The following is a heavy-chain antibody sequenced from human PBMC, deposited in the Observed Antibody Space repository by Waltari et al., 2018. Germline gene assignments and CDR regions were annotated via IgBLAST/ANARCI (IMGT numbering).Heavy chain of an antibody. V-gene: IGHV4-34*01. Sequence: QVQLQQWGAGLLKPSETLSLTCAVYGGTFNDHYWTWIRQPPGKGLEWIGSIYYSGSTYYNPSLKSRVTISVDTSKNQFSLKLSSVTAADTAVYYCARHQELWFNYWGQGTLVTVSS. J-gene: IGHJ4*02. CDR1: GGTFNDHY. CDR3: ARHQELWFNY. D-gene: IGHD5-18*01. CDR2: IYYSGST.